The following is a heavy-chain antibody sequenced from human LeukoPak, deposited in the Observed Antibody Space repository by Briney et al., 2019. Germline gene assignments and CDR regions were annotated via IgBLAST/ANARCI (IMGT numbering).Heavy chain of an antibody. CDR2: INHRGST. CDR1: GGSFNDYY. CDR3: AIEVVAAPGTVDY. D-gene: IGHD2-15*01. Sequence: SEALSLTCAVYGGSFNDYYWRWIRQPPGTGLEWIGEINHRGSTNYNPSLKSRVTISVDTSKNQFSLKLSSVTAADTAVYYCAIEVVAAPGTVDYWGQGTLVTVSS. V-gene: IGHV4-34*01. J-gene: IGHJ4*02.